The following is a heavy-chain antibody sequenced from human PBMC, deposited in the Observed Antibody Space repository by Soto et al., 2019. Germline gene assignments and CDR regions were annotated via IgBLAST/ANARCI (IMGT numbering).Heavy chain of an antibody. CDR1: GFTFSSYA. CDR2: ISSNGGST. Sequence: PGGSLRLSCAASGFTFSSYAMHWVRQAPGKGLEYVSAISSNGGSTYYANSVKGRFTISRDNSKNTLYLQMGSLRAEDMAVYYCARDQRDFWSGYYHYYYYMDVWGKGTTVTVSS. D-gene: IGHD3-3*01. V-gene: IGHV3-64*01. CDR3: ARDQRDFWSGYYHYYYYMDV. J-gene: IGHJ6*03.